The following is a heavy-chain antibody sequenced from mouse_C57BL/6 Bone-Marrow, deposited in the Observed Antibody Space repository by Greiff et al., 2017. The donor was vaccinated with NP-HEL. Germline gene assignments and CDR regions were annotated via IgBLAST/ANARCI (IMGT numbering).Heavy chain of an antibody. J-gene: IGHJ4*01. CDR1: GFTFTDYY. D-gene: IGHD1-1*01. V-gene: IGHV7-3*01. CDR3: ARVLLRSRTDY. CDR2: IRNKANGYTT. Sequence: EVKLMESGGGLVQPGGSLSLSCAASGFTFTDYYMSWVRQPPGKALEWLGFIRNKANGYTTEYSASVKGRFTISRDNSQSILYLQMNALRAEDSATYYCARVLLRSRTDYWGQGTSVTVSS.